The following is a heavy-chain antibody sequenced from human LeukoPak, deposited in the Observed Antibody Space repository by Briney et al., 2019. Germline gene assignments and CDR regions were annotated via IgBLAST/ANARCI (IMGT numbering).Heavy chain of an antibody. V-gene: IGHV4-59*08. Sequence: PLETLSLTCTVSGGFNYWSWIRQPPGKGLEWIAYIHYSGSTNYNPSLKSRVTISIDTSKNQFSLKLNSVTAADTAVYYCAKHSNWNAGVDWFDPWGQGTLVTVSS. CDR2: IHYSGST. D-gene: IGHD1-20*01. CDR3: AKHSNWNAGVDWFDP. CDR1: GGFNY. J-gene: IGHJ5*02.